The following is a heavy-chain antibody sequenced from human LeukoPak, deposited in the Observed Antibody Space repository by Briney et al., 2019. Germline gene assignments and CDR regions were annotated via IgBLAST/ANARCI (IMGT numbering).Heavy chain of an antibody. D-gene: IGHD2-2*01. J-gene: IGHJ3*02. CDR3: ARDQYVDAFDI. Sequence: GGSLRLSCAASGFTFSSYWMSWVRQAPGKGLEWVANIKQDGSEKYYVDSVKGRFTISRDDSKNSLYLQMNSLRAEDTAVYYCARDQYVDAFDIWGQGTMVTVSS. CDR1: GFTFSSYW. V-gene: IGHV3-7*01. CDR2: IKQDGSEK.